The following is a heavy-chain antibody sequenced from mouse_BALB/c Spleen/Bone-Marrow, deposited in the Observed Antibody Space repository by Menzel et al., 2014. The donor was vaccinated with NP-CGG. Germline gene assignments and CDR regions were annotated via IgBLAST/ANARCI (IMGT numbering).Heavy chain of an antibody. CDR2: ILPGSTST. CDR1: GYTFSGYW. V-gene: IGHV1-9*01. D-gene: IGHD2-3*01. J-gene: IGHJ4*01. Sequence: QVQLQQSGAELMKPGASVKISCKTTGYTFSGYWIEWVKQRPGHGLEWIGEILPGSTSTNYNEKFKDKATFTADTSSNTAYIQLSSLTSEGSAVYYCARDGYSSLAMDYWGQGTSVTVSS. CDR3: ARDGYSSLAMDY.